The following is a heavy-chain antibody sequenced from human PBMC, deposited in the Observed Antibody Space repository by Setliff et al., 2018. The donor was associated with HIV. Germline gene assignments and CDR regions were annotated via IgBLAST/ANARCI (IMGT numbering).Heavy chain of an antibody. CDR2: IYTSGST. J-gene: IGHJ3*02. V-gene: IGHV4-4*09. CDR3: ARRVTGTTPRNAFDI. CDR1: GASISSYY. D-gene: IGHD1-7*01. Sequence: ASETLSLTCIVSGASISSYYWSWIRQPPGKGLEWIGYIYTSGSTNYNPSLKSRVTISVDTSKNQFSLKLSSVTAADTAVYYCARRVTGTTPRNAFDIWGQGTMVTVSS.